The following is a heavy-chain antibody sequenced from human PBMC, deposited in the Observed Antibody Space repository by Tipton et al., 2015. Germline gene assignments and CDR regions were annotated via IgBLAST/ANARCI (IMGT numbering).Heavy chain of an antibody. Sequence: SLRLSCEASGFTFSSYWMSWVRRAPGQGLEWVGQIKHDGTEKWCLDSMEGRFTISRDNAKNSLYLQMTSLRVDDTAVYYCARDVNGGYFDMWGQGTTVTVSP. CDR3: ARDVNGGYFDM. J-gene: IGHJ3*02. D-gene: IGHD2/OR15-2a*01. CDR2: IKHDGTEK. V-gene: IGHV3-7*01. CDR1: GFTFSSYW.